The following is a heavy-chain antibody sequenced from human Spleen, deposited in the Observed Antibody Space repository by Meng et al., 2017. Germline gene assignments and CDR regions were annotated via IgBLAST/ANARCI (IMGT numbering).Heavy chain of an antibody. CDR1: GGTFSSYA. CDR3: ASPAHYSSGWTRGDAFDI. V-gene: IGHV1-69*13. Sequence: SVKVSCKASGGTFSSYAISWVRQAPGQGLEWMGGIIPIFGTANYAQKFQGRVTITADESTSTAYMELSSLRSEDTAVYYCASPAHYSSGWTRGDAFDIWGQGTMVTVSS. J-gene: IGHJ3*02. D-gene: IGHD6-19*01. CDR2: IIPIFGTA.